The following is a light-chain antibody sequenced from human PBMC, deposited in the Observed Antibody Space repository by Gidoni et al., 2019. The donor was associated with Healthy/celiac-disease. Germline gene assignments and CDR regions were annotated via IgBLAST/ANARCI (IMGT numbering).Light chain of an antibody. CDR1: QIVSSY. J-gene: IGKJ5*01. CDR3: QQRSNWPT. CDR2: DAS. Sequence: EMVLTQSPATLSLSPGERATLSCRAIQIVSSYLAWYQQQPGQAPRLLIYDASNRATGIPARFSGIVSGTDFTLTISSLEPEDFAVDYCQQRSNWPTFGQGTRLEIK. V-gene: IGKV3-11*01.